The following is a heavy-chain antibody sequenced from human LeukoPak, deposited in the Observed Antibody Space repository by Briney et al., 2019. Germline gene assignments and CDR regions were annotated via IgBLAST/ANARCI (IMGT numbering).Heavy chain of an antibody. V-gene: IGHV4-34*01. D-gene: IGHD5-24*01. CDR2: INHSGST. CDR3: ARGRRRRWLQEVLDAFDI. J-gene: IGHJ3*02. Sequence: SETLSLTCAVYGGSFSGYYWSWIRQPPGKGLEWIGEINHSGSTNYNPSLKSRVTISVDTSKNQFSLKLSSVTAADTAVYYCARGRRRRWLQEVLDAFDIWGQGTMVTVSS. CDR1: GGSFSGYY.